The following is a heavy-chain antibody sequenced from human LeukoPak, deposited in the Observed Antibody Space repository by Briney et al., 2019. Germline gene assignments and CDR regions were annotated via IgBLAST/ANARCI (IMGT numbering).Heavy chain of an antibody. CDR1: GFIFTTYS. CDR2: ISSSSTYI. CDR3: ARVFSGNYYSGFDY. V-gene: IGHV3-21*01. D-gene: IGHD3-10*01. Sequence: PRGSLRLSCAASGFIFTTYSVNWVGQAPGKGLEWVSSISSSSTYISYADSVEGRFTISRDNAKNSLYLQMNSLRAEDTALYYCARVFSGNYYSGFDYWGQRTLVTVSS. J-gene: IGHJ4*02.